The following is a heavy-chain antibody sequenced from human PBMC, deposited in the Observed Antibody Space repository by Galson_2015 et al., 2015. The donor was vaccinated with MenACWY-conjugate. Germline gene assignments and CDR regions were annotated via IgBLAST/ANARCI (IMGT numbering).Heavy chain of an antibody. Sequence: TCVVSGDSINTINWWSWVRQSPGKGLAWIGEIYHTGHTRYNPSLESRVTISLDTSKSQFSLKLSSVTAADTAVYYCAREMRSLFGLPEYYMDVWGKGTTVIVSS. D-gene: IGHD3-3*01. CDR1: GDSINTINW. CDR3: AREMRSLFGLPEYYMDV. V-gene: IGHV4-4*02. J-gene: IGHJ6*03. CDR2: IYHTGHT.